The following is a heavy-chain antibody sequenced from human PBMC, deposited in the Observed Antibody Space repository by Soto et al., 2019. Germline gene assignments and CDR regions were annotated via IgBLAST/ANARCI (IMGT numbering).Heavy chain of an antibody. CDR2: ISYDGSNK. V-gene: IGHV3-30*18. Sequence: GGSLRLSCAASGFTFSSYGMHWVRQAPGKGLEWVAVISYDGSNKYYADSVKGRFTISRDNSKNTLYLQMNSLRAEDTAVYYCAKTDYGDISWGQGTTVTVSS. J-gene: IGHJ6*02. CDR3: AKTDYGDIS. CDR1: GFTFSSYG. D-gene: IGHD4-17*01.